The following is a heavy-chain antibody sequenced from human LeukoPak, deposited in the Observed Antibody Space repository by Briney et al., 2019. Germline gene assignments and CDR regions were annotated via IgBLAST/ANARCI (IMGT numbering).Heavy chain of an antibody. Sequence: SETLSLTCTVSDGSISSTSHYWDWIRQPPGKGLEWIGNIYYSGSTYYNPSLKSRVTISVDTSKNQFSLKLSSVTAADTAVYYCASFGSSSDAFDIWGQGTMVTVSS. CDR3: ASFGSSSDAFDI. V-gene: IGHV4-39*07. J-gene: IGHJ3*02. CDR2: IYYSGST. CDR1: DGSISSTSHY. D-gene: IGHD6-13*01.